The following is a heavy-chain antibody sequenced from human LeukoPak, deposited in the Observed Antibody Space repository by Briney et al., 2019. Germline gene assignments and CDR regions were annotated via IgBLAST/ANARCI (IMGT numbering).Heavy chain of an antibody. Sequence: GGSLRLSCAASGLTFTRYSMSWVRQARGKGLERVSSISTSSGYIYYADSVLGRFTISRDNAKNSLYLQMNSLRPKDTAVYYCASSDYVWGKPFYFDYWGQGTLVTVSS. CDR1: GLTFTRYS. V-gene: IGHV3-21*01. J-gene: IGHJ4*02. D-gene: IGHD3-16*01. CDR2: ISTSSGYI. CDR3: ASSDYVWGKPFYFDY.